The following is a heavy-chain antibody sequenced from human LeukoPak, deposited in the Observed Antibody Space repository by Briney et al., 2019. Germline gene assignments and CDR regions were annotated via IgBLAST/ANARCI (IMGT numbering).Heavy chain of an antibody. CDR1: GFIFSTYS. CDR2: IGSTGDYI. CDR3: ARGYYYDSSGSPDY. V-gene: IGHV3-21*01. J-gene: IGHJ4*02. D-gene: IGHD3-22*01. Sequence: PGGSLRLSCAPSGFIFSTYSMNWVRQAPGKGLEWVSYIGSTGDYIFYADSVKGRFTISRDNAKNSLYLQMNSLRAEDTAVYYCARGYYYDSSGSPDYWGQGTLVTVSS.